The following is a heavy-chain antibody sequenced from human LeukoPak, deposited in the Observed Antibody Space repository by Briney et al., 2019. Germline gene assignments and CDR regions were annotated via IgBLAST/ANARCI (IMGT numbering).Heavy chain of an antibody. J-gene: IGHJ4*02. D-gene: IGHD6-13*01. CDR2: INHSGST. CDR3: ARGAIAAAAAYYFDY. Sequence: NASETLSLTCAVYGGSFSGYYWSWIRQPPGKGLEWIGEINHSGSTNYNPSLKSRVTISVKTSKNQFSLRLSSVTAADTAVYYCARGAIAAAAAYYFDYWGQGTLVTVSS. CDR1: GGSFSGYY. V-gene: IGHV4-34*01.